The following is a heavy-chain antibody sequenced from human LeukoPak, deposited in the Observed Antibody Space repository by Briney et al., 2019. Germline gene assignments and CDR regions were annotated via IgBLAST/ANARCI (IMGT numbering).Heavy chain of an antibody. D-gene: IGHD3-10*01. V-gene: IGHV4-59*01. CDR2: IYYSGST. J-gene: IGHJ5*02. Sequence: PSETLSLTCTVSGGSISSYYWSWIRQPPGKGLEWIGYIYYSGSTNYNPSLKSRVTISVDTSKNQFSLKLSSVTAADTAVYYCARDHPMVRGVGTGFDPWGQGTLVTVSS. CDR1: GGSISSYY. CDR3: ARDHPMVRGVGTGFDP.